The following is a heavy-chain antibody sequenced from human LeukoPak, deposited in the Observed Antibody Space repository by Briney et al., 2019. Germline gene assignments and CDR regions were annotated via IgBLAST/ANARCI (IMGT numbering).Heavy chain of an antibody. J-gene: IGHJ4*02. CDR3: ASSRRAAARSYFDY. CDR2: IIPIFGTA. D-gene: IGHD6-13*01. V-gene: IGHV1-69*06. Sequence: GASVKVSCKASGGTFSSYAISWVRQAPGQGLEWMGGIIPIFGTANYAQKFQGRVTITADKSTSTAYMELSSLRSEDTAVYYCASSRRAAARSYFDYWGQGTLVTVSP. CDR1: GGTFSSYA.